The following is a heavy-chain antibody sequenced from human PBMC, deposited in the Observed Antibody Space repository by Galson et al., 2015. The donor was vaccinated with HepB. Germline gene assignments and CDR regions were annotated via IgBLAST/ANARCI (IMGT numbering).Heavy chain of an antibody. CDR3: TTDQGATTGTSDY. CDR2: IKSKTDGGTT. CDR1: GFTFSNAW. D-gene: IGHD1-1*01. J-gene: IGHJ4*02. V-gene: IGHV3-15*01. Sequence: SLRLSCAASGFTFSNAWMSWVRQAPGKGLEWVGRIKSKTDGGTTDYAAPVKGRFTISRDDSKNTLYLQMNSLKTEDTAVYYCTTDQGATTGTSDYWGQGTLVTVSS.